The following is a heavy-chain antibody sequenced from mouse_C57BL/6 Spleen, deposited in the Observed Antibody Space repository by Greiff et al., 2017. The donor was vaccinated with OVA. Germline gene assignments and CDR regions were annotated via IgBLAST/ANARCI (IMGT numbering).Heavy chain of an antibody. CDR3: AREADMVKRAWFAY. V-gene: IGHV1-82*01. D-gene: IGHD2-2*01. CDR1: GYAFSSSW. Sequence: QVQLQQSGPELVKPGASVKISCKASGYAFSSSWMNWVKQRPGKGLEWIGRIYPGDGDTNYNGKFKGKATLTADKSSSTAYMQLSSLTSEDSAVYFCAREADMVKRAWFAYWGQGTLVTVSA. CDR2: IYPGDGDT. J-gene: IGHJ3*01.